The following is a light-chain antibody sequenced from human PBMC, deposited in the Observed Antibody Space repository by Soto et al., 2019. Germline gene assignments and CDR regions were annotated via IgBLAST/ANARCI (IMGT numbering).Light chain of an antibody. CDR1: QSVSSNS. V-gene: IGKV3-20*01. J-gene: IGKJ2*01. CDR2: GAF. CDR3: HQYATPSYT. Sequence: EIVLTQSPGTLSLSPGERASLSCRASQSVSSNSLAWYQQKPGQPPRLLISGAFSRATGIPDRFSGSGSETHFPLTISRLEPEDFAVYYCHQYATPSYTFGQGTKLEI.